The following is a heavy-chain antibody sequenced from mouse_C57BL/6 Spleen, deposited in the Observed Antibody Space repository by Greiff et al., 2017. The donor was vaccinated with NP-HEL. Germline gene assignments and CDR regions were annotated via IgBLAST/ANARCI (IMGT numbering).Heavy chain of an antibody. CDR3: AGGDGYSLV. Sequence: QVQLKESGAELVRPGTSVKVSCKASGYAFTNYLIEWVKQRPGQGLVWIGVINPGSGGTNYNEKFKGKATLTADKSSSTAYMQLSSLTSEDSAVYFCAGGDGYSLVWGTGTTVTVSS. J-gene: IGHJ1*03. D-gene: IGHD2-3*01. V-gene: IGHV1-54*01. CDR1: GYAFTNYL. CDR2: INPGSGGT.